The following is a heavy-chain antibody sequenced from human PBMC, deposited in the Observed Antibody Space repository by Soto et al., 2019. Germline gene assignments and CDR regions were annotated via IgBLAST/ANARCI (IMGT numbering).Heavy chain of an antibody. CDR2: ISGSGGST. V-gene: IGHV3-23*01. CDR3: AKISVDYYDRSGYYYDY. CDR1: GFTFSSYA. D-gene: IGHD3-22*01. Sequence: LSLTCAASGFTFSSYAMSWVRQAPGKGLECVSAISGSGGSTYYADSVKGRFTISRDNSKNTLYLQMNSLRAEDTAVYYGAKISVDYYDRSGYYYDYWGQGTLVTVSS. J-gene: IGHJ4*02.